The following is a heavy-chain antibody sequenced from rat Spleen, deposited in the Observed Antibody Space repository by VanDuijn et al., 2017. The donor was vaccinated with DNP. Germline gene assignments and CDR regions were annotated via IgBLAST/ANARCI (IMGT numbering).Heavy chain of an antibody. CDR1: GFTFSNHD. D-gene: IGHD1-11*01. J-gene: IGHJ4*01. CDR3: ARRGLRRVLDA. CDR2: ISPSGDST. Sequence: EVQLVESGGGLVQPGRSLKLSCAASGFTFSNHDMAWVRQAPTKGLEWVASISPSGDSTYYRDSVKGRFTVSRDNGKGGLYLQMDSLRSEDTATYYCARRGLRRVLDAWGQGTSVTVSS. V-gene: IGHV5-25*01.